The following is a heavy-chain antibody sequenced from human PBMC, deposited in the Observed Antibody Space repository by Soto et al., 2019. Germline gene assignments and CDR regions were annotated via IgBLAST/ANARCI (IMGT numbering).Heavy chain of an antibody. CDR3: AYTTLDSYYYGIDV. CDR2: INPNSGGT. Sequence: ASVKVSCKASGYTFTGYYMHWVRQAPGQGLEWMGWINPNSGGTNYAQKFQGWVTMTRDTSISTAYMELSRLRSDDTAVYYCAYTTLDSYYYGIDVWGQGTTVTVSS. V-gene: IGHV1-2*04. D-gene: IGHD3-22*01. J-gene: IGHJ6*02. CDR1: GYTFTGYY.